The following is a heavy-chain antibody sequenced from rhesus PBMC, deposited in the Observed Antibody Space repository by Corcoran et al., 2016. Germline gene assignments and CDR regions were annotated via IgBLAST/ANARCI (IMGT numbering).Heavy chain of an antibody. CDR1: GFTFSSYG. J-gene: IGHJ4*01. CDR2: ISYDESKK. V-gene: IGHV3-54*02. D-gene: IGHD3-9*01. Sequence: EVQLVESGGGLVQPGGSLRLSCAASGFTFSSYGMHWVRQAPGKGLEWVAVISYDESKKYYADSVKDQFTISREHSKNMLYLQMNNLKVEDTAVYYCARDSYYGDDYGYYYPHYWGQGVLVTVSS. CDR3: ARDSYYGDDYGYYYPHY.